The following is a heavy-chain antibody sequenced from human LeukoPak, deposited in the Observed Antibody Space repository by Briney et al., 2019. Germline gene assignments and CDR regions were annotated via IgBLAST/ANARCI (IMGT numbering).Heavy chain of an antibody. CDR2: LRSKGDSYTT. D-gene: IGHD1-26*01. CDR1: GFTFSDHY. V-gene: IGHV3-72*01. J-gene: IGHJ4*02. CDR3: ARVGIVGATGYFDN. Sequence: GGSLRLSCAASGFTFSDHYMDWVRQAPGKGLEWDGRLRSKGDSYTTEYAASVKGRFIISRDDSKNSLYLRMNSLKTEDTAVYYCARVGIVGATGYFDNWGQGTLVTVSS.